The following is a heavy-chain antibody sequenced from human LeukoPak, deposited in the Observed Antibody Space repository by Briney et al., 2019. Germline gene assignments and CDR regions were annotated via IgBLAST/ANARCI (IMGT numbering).Heavy chain of an antibody. CDR2: ISAYNGNT. V-gene: IGHV1-18*01. D-gene: IGHD6-13*01. J-gene: IGHJ5*02. CDR1: GYTFTSYG. CDR3: AREDSSSWSYNWFDP. Sequence: ASVKVSCKASGYTFTSYGISWVRQAPGQGLEWMGWISAYNGNTNYARKLQGRVTMTTDTSTSTAYMELRSLRSDDTAVYYCAREDSSSWSYNWFDPWGQGTLVTVSS.